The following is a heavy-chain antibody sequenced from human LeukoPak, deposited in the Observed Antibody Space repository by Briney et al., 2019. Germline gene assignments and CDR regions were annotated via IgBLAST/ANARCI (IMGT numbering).Heavy chain of an antibody. V-gene: IGHV1-18*01. CDR1: GYTFTSYG. D-gene: IGHD3-10*01. Sequence: GASVKVSCKASGYTFTSYGISWVRQAPGQGLEWMGWISAYNGNTNYAQKLQGRVTMTTDTSTSTAYMELRRLRSDDTAVYYCARDPLLWFGELLAEGSFFDYWGQGTLVTVSS. J-gene: IGHJ4*02. CDR2: ISAYNGNT. CDR3: ARDPLLWFGELLAEGSFFDY.